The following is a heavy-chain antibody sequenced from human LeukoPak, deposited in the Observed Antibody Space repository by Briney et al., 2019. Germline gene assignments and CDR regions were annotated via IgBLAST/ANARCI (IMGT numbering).Heavy chain of an antibody. J-gene: IGHJ4*02. CDR1: GFTFSSYA. CDR3: ARAMGLLPFDF. CDR2: IYYTGST. D-gene: IGHD2-15*01. Sequence: LRLSCAASGFTFSSYAMSWVRQPPGKGLEWIGYIYYTGSTYYNASLKSRITISADSAKNQFSLNLSSVTAADTAVYYCARAMGLLPFDFWGQGTLVTVSS. V-gene: IGHV4-30-4*08.